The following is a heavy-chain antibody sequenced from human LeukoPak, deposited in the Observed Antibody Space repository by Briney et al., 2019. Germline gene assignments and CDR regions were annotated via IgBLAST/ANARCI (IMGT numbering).Heavy chain of an antibody. J-gene: IGHJ4*02. CDR2: IYYSGST. V-gene: IGHV4-59*02. CDR3: AREQLERRRVHAFDY. Sequence: PSETLSLTCTVSGGSVSSYYWSWIRQPPGKGLEWIGYIYYSGSTNYNPSLKSRVTMSVDTSKNQFSLKLSSVTAADTAVYYCAREQLERRRVHAFDYWGQGTLVTVSS. CDR1: GGSVSSYY. D-gene: IGHD1-1*01.